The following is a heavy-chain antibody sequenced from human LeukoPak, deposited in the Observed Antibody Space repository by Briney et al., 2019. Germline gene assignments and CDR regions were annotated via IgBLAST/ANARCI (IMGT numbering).Heavy chain of an antibody. D-gene: IGHD4-11*01. CDR2: INPSGGST. J-gene: IGHJ4*02. CDR3: ARDYSNARAFDY. Sequence: GASVKVSCKASGYTFTSYGISWVRQAPGQGLEWMGIINPSGGSTSYAQEFQGTVTMTRDTSTNTVYMELSSLRSEDTAVYYCARDYSNARAFDYWGQGTLVTVSS. CDR1: GYTFTSYG. V-gene: IGHV1-46*01.